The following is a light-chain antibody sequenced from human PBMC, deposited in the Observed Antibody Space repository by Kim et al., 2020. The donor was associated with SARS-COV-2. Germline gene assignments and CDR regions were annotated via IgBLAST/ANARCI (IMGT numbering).Light chain of an antibody. CDR2: GAH. CDR1: QDIDNY. CDR3: KQSYSTPWT. Sequence: SASAGDTVTITCRTSQDIDNYFNWYQHRAGEAPRLLVYGAHKLRSGVPSRFSGSGSGTEFSLTLISPQPEDSATYYCKQSYSTPWTFGQGTKLEIK. V-gene: IGKV1-39*01. J-gene: IGKJ2*02.